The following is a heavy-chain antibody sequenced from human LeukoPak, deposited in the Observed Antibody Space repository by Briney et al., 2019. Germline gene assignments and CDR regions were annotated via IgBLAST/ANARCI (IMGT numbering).Heavy chain of an antibody. J-gene: IGHJ6*03. D-gene: IGHD3-16*01. Sequence: ASVKVSCKASGGTFSSYAISWVRQAPGQGLEWMGGIIPIFGTANYAQKFQGRVTITTDESTSTAYMELSSLRSEDTAVYYCARDLFSWGRKIHYYYYMDVWGKGTTVTVSS. V-gene: IGHV1-69*05. CDR3: ARDLFSWGRKIHYYYYMDV. CDR2: IIPIFGTA. CDR1: GGTFSSYA.